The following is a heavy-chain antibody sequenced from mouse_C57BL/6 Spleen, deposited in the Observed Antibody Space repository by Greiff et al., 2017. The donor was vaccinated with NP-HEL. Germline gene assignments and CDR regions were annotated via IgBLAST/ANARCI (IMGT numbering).Heavy chain of an antibody. Sequence: VQGVESGPGLVAPSQSLSITCTVSGFSLTSYAISWVRQPPGKGLEWLGVIWTGGGTNYNSGLKTRLSISKDNSKSQVFLKMNSLQTYDTARYYCARLGSNYDYAMDYWGQGTSVTVSS. CDR1: GFSLTSYA. CDR3: ARLGSNYDYAMDY. V-gene: IGHV2-9-1*01. J-gene: IGHJ4*01. CDR2: IWTGGGT. D-gene: IGHD2-5*01.